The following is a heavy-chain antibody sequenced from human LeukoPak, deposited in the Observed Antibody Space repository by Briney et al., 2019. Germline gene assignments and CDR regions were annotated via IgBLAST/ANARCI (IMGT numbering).Heavy chain of an antibody. D-gene: IGHD5-18*01. CDR2: ISSSGTPI. J-gene: IGHJ3*02. CDR3: ARDRMRFSYGQSDSFDI. Sequence: GGSLRLSCAASGFAFNDHYMSWIRQPPGKGLEWISYISSSGTPIYSADSVKGRFTISRDNAKNSLYLQINSLRAEDTAVYYCARDRMRFSYGQSDSFDIWGQGTVVTVSS. V-gene: IGHV3-11*01. CDR1: GFAFNDHY.